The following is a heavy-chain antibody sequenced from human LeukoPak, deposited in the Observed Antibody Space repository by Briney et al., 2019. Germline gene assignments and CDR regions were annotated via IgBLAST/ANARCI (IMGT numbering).Heavy chain of an antibody. CDR3: AREDIVGASPFDY. CDR1: GGSISSGSYY. Sequence: PSQTLSLTCTVSGGSISSGSYYWSWIRQPAGKGLEWIGRIYTSGSTNYNPSLKSRVTISVDTSKNQFSLKLSSVTAADTAVCYCAREDIVGASPFDYWGQGTLVTVSS. CDR2: IYTSGST. D-gene: IGHD1-26*01. V-gene: IGHV4-61*02. J-gene: IGHJ4*02.